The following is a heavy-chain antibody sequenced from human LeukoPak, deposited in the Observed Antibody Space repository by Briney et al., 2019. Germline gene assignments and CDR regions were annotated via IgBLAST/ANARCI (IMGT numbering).Heavy chain of an antibody. CDR3: TRDVGSSWSFDY. J-gene: IGHJ4*02. Sequence: GGSLRLSCATSGFTFSGYGMHWVRQAPGKGLEWVAVIWYDGSNRYYVDSVKGRFTISRDNPKNTLYLQMDSLRAEDTAVYYCTRDVGSSWSFDYWGQGTLVTVSS. V-gene: IGHV3-33*01. D-gene: IGHD6-13*01. CDR2: IWYDGSNR. CDR1: GFTFSGYG.